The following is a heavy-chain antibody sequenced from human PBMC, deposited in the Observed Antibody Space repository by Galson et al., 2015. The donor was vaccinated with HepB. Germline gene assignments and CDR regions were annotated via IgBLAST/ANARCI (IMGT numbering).Heavy chain of an antibody. CDR3: AKGVPRYTSGWYLGGVAYFDH. V-gene: IGHV3-23*01. CDR2: IHPSGGRT. Sequence: SLRLSCAASGFTFSYFLMNWVRQAPGKGLEWFSGIHPSGGRTYYADSVKGRFTISRDNSKNTLYLQINSLRAEDTAVYYCAKGVPRYTSGWYLGGVAYFDHWGQGALVAVSS. J-gene: IGHJ4*02. D-gene: IGHD6-19*01. CDR1: GFTFSYFL.